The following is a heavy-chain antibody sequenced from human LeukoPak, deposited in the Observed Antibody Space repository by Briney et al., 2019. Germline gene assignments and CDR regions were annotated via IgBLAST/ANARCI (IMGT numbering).Heavy chain of an antibody. J-gene: IGHJ6*03. CDR2: ISYDGSNK. CDR3: ARGSDSYYYYMDV. CDR1: GFTFSTYW. Sequence: GGSLRLSCAASGFTFSTYWMSWVRQAPGKGLEWVAVISYDGSNKYYADSVKGRFTISRDNSKNTLYLQMNSLRAEDTAVYYCARGSDSYYYYMDVWGKGTTVTVSS. V-gene: IGHV3-30-3*01. D-gene: IGHD3-10*01.